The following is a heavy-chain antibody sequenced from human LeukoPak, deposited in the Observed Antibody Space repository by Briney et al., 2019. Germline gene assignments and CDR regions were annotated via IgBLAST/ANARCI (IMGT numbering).Heavy chain of an antibody. CDR2: MNSKSGDI. CDR3: ARGGPEYCSGGSCNIFDY. CDR1: GYTFTSYD. J-gene: IGHJ4*02. D-gene: IGHD2-15*01. V-gene: IGHV1-8*01. Sequence: ASVKVSCKASGYTFTSYDINWVRQATGQGLEWMGWMNSKSGDIGYAQKFRGRVTMTRNTSIGTAYMELRSLRSDDTAVYYCARGGPEYCSGGSCNIFDYWGRGVLVTVSS.